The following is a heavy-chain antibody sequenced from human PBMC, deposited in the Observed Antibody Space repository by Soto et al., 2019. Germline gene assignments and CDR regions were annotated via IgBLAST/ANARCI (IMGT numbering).Heavy chain of an antibody. CDR3: ARDSSGYYGFDN. V-gene: IGHV2-5*02. D-gene: IGHD3-22*01. Sequence: QITLKESGPTLVKPTQTLTLTCSLSGFSLTSSGVGVASIRQPPGKALEWLALLYWDDDKRHNPSLRNRLTITKDTAKTQVVLTMTNIDPVDTATYCCARDSSGYYGFDNWGQGTLVTVSS. J-gene: IGHJ4*02. CDR1: GFSLTSSGVG. CDR2: LYWDDDK.